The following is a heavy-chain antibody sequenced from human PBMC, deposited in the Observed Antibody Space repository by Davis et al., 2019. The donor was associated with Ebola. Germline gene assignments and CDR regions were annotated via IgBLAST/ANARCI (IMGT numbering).Heavy chain of an antibody. CDR2: IYHSGST. CDR1: GGSISSSNW. CDR3: ASKYCSSTSCYRNWFDP. D-gene: IGHD2-2*02. V-gene: IGHV4-4*02. J-gene: IGHJ5*02. Sequence: MPSETLSLTCAVSGGSISSSNWWSWVRQPPGKGLEWIGEIYHSGSTNYNPSLKSRVTISVDKSKNQFSLKLSSVTAADTAVYYCASKYCSSTSCYRNWFDPWGQGTLVTVSS.